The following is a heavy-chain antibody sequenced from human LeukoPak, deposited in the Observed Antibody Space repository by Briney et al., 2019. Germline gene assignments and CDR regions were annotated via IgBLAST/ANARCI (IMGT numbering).Heavy chain of an antibody. V-gene: IGHV4-59*08. CDR1: GVSISSYY. CDR3: ARMGDWGAAFDM. D-gene: IGHD3-16*01. Sequence: SETLSLTCTVSGVSISSYYWSWIRQPPGKGLEWIGYIYYSGSTNYNPSLKGRVTISLDASENQFSMTLKSVTAADTAVYYCARMGDWGAAFDMCAQGTVITVSS. J-gene: IGHJ3*02. CDR2: IYYSGST.